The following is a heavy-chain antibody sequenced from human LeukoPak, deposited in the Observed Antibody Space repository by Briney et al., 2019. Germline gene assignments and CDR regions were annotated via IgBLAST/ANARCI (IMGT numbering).Heavy chain of an antibody. Sequence: GGTLRLSCAASGFPFSDYVMIWVRQPPGKGLEWVSGITASGDSTFYGDSVKGRFTMSRDNSRNTVYLQMNSLRVDDTAVYYCARRDIVVVVSASDYWGQGTLVTVSS. J-gene: IGHJ4*02. D-gene: IGHD2-15*01. CDR2: ITASGDST. V-gene: IGHV3-23*01. CDR3: ARRDIVVVVSASDY. CDR1: GFPFSDYV.